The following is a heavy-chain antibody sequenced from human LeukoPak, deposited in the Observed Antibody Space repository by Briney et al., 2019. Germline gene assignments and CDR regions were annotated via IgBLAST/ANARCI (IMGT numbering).Heavy chain of an antibody. D-gene: IGHD2-21*01. Sequence: GRSLRLSCAASGFTFSSYAMHWVRQAPGKGLEWVAVISYDGSNKYYADSVKGRFTISRDNSKNTLYLQMNSLRAEDTAVYYCARERGGGGFVDAFDIWGQGTMVTVSS. J-gene: IGHJ3*02. CDR2: ISYDGSNK. V-gene: IGHV3-30-3*01. CDR1: GFTFSSYA. CDR3: ARERGGGGFVDAFDI.